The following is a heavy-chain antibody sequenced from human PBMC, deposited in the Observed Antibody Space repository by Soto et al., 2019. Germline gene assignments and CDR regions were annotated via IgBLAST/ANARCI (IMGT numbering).Heavy chain of an antibody. J-gene: IGHJ3*02. D-gene: IGHD3-22*01. CDR1: GFTFSSYW. Sequence: GGSLRLSCVASGFTFSSYWMSWVRQAPGKGLEWVANIKQDGSEKYYVDSVKGRFTISRDNAKNSLYLQMNSLRAEDAAVYYCARVSSYYDSSGYYELDAFDIWGQGTMVTVSS. CDR2: IKQDGSEK. V-gene: IGHV3-7*04. CDR3: ARVSSYYDSSGYYELDAFDI.